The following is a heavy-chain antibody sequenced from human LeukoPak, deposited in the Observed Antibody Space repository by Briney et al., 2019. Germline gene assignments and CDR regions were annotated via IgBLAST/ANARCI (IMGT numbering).Heavy chain of an antibody. CDR1: GYTFTSYY. Sequence: GASVKVSCKASGYTFTSYYMHWVRQAPGQGLEWMGIINPSGGSTSYAQKFQGRVTMTRDTSTSTAYMELSSLRSEDTAVYYCARDHGVPAAIEWGQGTLVTVSS. D-gene: IGHD2-2*01. CDR3: ARDHGVPAAIE. J-gene: IGHJ4*02. CDR2: INPSGGST. V-gene: IGHV1-46*01.